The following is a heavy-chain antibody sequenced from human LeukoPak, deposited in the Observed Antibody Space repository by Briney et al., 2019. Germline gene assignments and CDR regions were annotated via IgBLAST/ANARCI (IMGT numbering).Heavy chain of an antibody. J-gene: IGHJ3*01. CDR3: ARDFTKTASPDAFDF. CDR2: IHNSGST. D-gene: IGHD1-1*01. CDR1: GGSISSADYY. Sequence: SETLSLTCTVSGGSISSADYYWSWIRQPPGKGLEWIGYIHNSGSTSYSPSLRSRVSISLDTSQNQFSLKLHSVTAADTAVYYCARDFTKTASPDAFDFWGQGTLVTVSS. V-gene: IGHV4-30-4*01.